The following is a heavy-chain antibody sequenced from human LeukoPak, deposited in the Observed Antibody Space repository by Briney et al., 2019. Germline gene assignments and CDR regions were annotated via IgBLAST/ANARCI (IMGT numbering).Heavy chain of an antibody. D-gene: IGHD3-22*01. CDR3: TRGSIAYYYMDV. CDR2: IYYSGST. J-gene: IGHJ6*03. CDR1: GFTLSSYS. Sequence: GSLRLSCAASGFTLSSYSMHWVRQAPGKGLEWIGNIYYSGSTNYNPSLKSRVTISVDTSKNQFSLKLSSVAAADTAVYYCTRGSIAYYYMDVWGKGTTVTISS. V-gene: IGHV4-59*01.